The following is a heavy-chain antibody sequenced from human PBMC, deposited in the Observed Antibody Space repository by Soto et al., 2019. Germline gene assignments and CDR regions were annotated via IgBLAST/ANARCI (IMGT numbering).Heavy chain of an antibody. CDR1: GYSFTSYW. Sequence: PGESLKISCKGSGYSFTSYWISWVRQMPGKGLEWMGIIHPSDFDTRYSPSFQGQVTISADKSISTAYLQWSGLRASDTAMYYCAIHSTGYEDSWGQGTLVTVS. CDR3: AIHSTGYEDS. J-gene: IGHJ5*02. V-gene: IGHV5-51*01. D-gene: IGHD5-12*01. CDR2: IHPSDFDT.